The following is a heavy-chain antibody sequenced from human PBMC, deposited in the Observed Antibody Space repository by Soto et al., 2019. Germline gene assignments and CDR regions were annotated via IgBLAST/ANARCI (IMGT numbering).Heavy chain of an antibody. Sequence: QVQLVQSGAEVKKPGSSVKVSCKASGGTFTKYGISWVRQAPGQGLEWMGGIIPMSGTPNYAQKFQGRVAMTADESTSTGYMELTRLPAEDTAVYYCEREDIEVLPGDVDNYHFYGMDVWGQGTTVTVSS. CDR1: GGTFTKYG. D-gene: IGHD2-21*01. CDR2: IIPMSGTP. V-gene: IGHV1-69*01. CDR3: EREDIEVLPGDVDNYHFYGMDV. J-gene: IGHJ6*02.